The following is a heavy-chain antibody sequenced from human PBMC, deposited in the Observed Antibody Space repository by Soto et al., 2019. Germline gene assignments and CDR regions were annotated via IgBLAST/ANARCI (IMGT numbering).Heavy chain of an antibody. D-gene: IGHD2-21*02. J-gene: IGHJ6*02. Sequence: GGSLRLSCAASGFTFSSYWMSWVRQAPGKGLEWVANIKQDGSEKYYVDSVKGRFTISRDNAKNSLYLQMNSLRAEDTAMYYCARDRGYCGGDCYRYYYGMDVWGQGTTVTVSS. CDR1: GFTFSSYW. CDR3: ARDRGYCGGDCYRYYYGMDV. CDR2: IKQDGSEK. V-gene: IGHV3-7*05.